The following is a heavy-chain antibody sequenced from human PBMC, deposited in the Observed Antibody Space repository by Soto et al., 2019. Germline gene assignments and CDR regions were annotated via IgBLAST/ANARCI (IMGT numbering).Heavy chain of an antibody. J-gene: IGHJ4*01. Sequence: QVQLQESGPGLVKPSQTLSLTCTVSGGSISSGGYYWSWIRQHPGKGLEWIGYIYYSESTYYNPSLNGRVTISVDTSNNQFSLKLSSVTAADTAVYYCAREGVIVGATAADYWGHGTLVTVSS. CDR2: IYYSEST. D-gene: IGHD1-26*01. V-gene: IGHV4-31*03. CDR3: AREGVIVGATAADY. CDR1: GGSISSGGYY.